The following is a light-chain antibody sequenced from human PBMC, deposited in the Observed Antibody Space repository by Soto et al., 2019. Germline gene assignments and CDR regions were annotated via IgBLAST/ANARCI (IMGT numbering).Light chain of an antibody. V-gene: IGLV2-11*01. CDR1: SSDVGGYNY. J-gene: IGLJ1*01. Sequence: QSVLTQPRSVSGSPGQSVTISCTGTSSDVGGYNYVSWYQQHPGKAPKLMIYDVSNRPSGVPDRFSGSKSGNTASLTISGLQAEDEADYYCCSYAGSYNYVFGTGTKLTVL. CDR2: DVS. CDR3: CSYAGSYNYV.